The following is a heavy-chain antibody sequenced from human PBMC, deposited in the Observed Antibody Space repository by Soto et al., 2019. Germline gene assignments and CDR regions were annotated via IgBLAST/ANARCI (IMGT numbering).Heavy chain of an antibody. CDR3: ATDSNYDVSNSF. V-gene: IGHV1-69*13. CDR1: GGTLNNYA. CDR2: ILPVSAPP. Sequence: SVKVSCKASGGTLNNYAINWVLQAPGQGLEWMGGILPVSAPPDYAQKFQGRVSITADHSTSTVYMELSRLKSDDTAVYFCATDSNYDVSNSFWGQGTLVTVSS. J-gene: IGHJ4*02. D-gene: IGHD3-3*01.